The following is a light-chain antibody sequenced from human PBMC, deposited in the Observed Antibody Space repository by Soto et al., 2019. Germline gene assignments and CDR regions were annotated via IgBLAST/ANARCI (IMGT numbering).Light chain of an antibody. J-gene: IGKJ1*01. CDR2: KAS. V-gene: IGKV1-5*03. CDR1: QSISSW. CDR3: QQYNSYRT. Sequence: MRVCQSPSSLSAYPGDRVTMTCRASQSISSWLAWYQQKPGKAPKLLIYKASSLQSGVPSTFSGSGSGTEFTLTISSLQPDDFATYYCQQYNSYRTFGQGTNV.